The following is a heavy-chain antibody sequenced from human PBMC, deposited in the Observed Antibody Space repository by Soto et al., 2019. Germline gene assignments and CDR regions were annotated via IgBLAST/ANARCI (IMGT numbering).Heavy chain of an antibody. CDR1: GGSISSGGYY. V-gene: IGHV4-31*03. CDR2: IYYSGST. CDR3: ARAGVRYDSSGPRGPAFDI. Sequence: SLTCTVSGGSISSGGYYWSWIRQHPGKGLEWIGYIYYSGSTYYNPSLKSRVTISVDTSKNQFSLKLSSVTAADTAVYYCARAGVRYDSSGPRGPAFDIWGQGTMVTVSS. D-gene: IGHD3-22*01. J-gene: IGHJ3*02.